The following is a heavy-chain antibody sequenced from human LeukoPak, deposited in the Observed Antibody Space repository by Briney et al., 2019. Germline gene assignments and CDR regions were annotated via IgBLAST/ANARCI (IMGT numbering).Heavy chain of an antibody. D-gene: IGHD3-9*01. V-gene: IGHV4-4*07. CDR3: ARVAYDILTGYLYYFDY. J-gene: IGHJ4*02. CDR2: IYASGSA. Sequence: NPSETLSLTCTVSGDSISSYFWSWIRQPAGQGLEWIGRIYASGSANYNPSLKSRVTMSVDTSKNQFSLKPRSVTAPDTAVYYCARVAYDILTGYLYYFDYWGQGTLVTVSS. CDR1: GDSISSYF.